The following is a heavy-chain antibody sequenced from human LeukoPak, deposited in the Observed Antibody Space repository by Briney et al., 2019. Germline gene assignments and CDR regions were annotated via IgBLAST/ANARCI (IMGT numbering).Heavy chain of an antibody. V-gene: IGHV3-7*05. D-gene: IGHD2/OR15-2a*01. CDR2: IKEDGSDK. J-gene: IGHJ4*02. CDR3: TTVSTLAFDY. CDR1: GFTFSNYW. Sequence: GGSLRLSCAASGFTFSNYWMTWVRQAPGKGLELVANIKEDGSDKSYVDSVKGRFTISGDNAKNSLYLQMNSLRAEDTAVYYCTTVSTLAFDYWGRGTLVTVSS.